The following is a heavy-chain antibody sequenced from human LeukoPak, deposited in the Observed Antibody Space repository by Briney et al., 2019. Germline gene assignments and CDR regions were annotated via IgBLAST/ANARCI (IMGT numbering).Heavy chain of an antibody. CDR3: ARVNTHYDFWSGAGYYFDY. CDR2: IYTSGST. V-gene: IGHV4-61*02. Sequence: SETLSLTCIVFGGSISSISYYWSWIRQPAGKGLEWIGRIYTSGSTNYNPSLKSRVTMSVDTSKNQFSLKLSSVTAADTAVYYCARVNTHYDFWSGAGYYFDYWGQGTLVTVSS. J-gene: IGHJ4*02. D-gene: IGHD3-3*01. CDR1: GGSISSISYY.